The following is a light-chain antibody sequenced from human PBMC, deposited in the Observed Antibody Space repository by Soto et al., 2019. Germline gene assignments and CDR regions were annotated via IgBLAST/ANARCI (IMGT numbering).Light chain of an antibody. J-gene: IGLJ2*01. Sequence: QSVVTQEPSLTVSPGGTVTISCGGSTGAVASNFYAYWFQQKPVQAPRTLIYDTIKTHSWTPARFSGSRLGGKAALTLSGAQPEDDADYYSLLCHSGVVLFGGGTKLTVL. V-gene: IGLV7-46*01. CDR3: LLCHSGVVL. CDR1: TGAVASNFY. CDR2: DTI.